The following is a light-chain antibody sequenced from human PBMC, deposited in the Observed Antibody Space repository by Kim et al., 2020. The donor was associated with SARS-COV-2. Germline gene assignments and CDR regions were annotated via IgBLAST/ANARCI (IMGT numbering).Light chain of an antibody. CDR1: ALPKQY. J-gene: IGLJ2*01. CDR2: KDS. Sequence: SPGQTARITCSGDALPKQYAYWYQQKPGQAPVLVIYKDSERPSGIPERFSGSSSGTTVTLTISGVQAEDEADYYCQSADSSGIVVFGGGTQLTVL. CDR3: QSADSSGIVV. V-gene: IGLV3-25*03.